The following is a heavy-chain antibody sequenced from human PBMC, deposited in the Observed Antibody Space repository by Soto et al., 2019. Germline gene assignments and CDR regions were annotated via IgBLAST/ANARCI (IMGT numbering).Heavy chain of an antibody. CDR1: GGSISSGSYY. CDR2: IYYSGST. V-gene: IGHV4-39*01. CDR3: ASELQGDYYYYGMDV. J-gene: IGHJ6*02. Sequence: PSETLSLTCTVSGGSISSGSYYWGWIRQPPGKGLEWIGSIYYSGSTYYNPSLKSRVTISVDTSKNQFSLKLSSVTAADTAVYYCASELQGDYYYYGMDVWGQGTTVTVS. D-gene: IGHD1-7*01.